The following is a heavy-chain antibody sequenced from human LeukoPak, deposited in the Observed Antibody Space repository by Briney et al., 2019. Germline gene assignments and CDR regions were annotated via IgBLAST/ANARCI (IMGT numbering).Heavy chain of an antibody. CDR3: AIWQQLVRGNWFDP. CDR1: GYTFTSYY. V-gene: IGHV1-46*01. D-gene: IGHD6-13*01. CDR2: INPSGGST. J-gene: IGHJ5*02. Sequence: XXSGYTFTSYYMHWVRQAPGQGLEWMGVINPSGGSTSYAQKFQGRVTMTRDTSTSTVYMELSSLRSEDTAVYYCAIWQQLVRGNWFDPWGQGTLVTVSS.